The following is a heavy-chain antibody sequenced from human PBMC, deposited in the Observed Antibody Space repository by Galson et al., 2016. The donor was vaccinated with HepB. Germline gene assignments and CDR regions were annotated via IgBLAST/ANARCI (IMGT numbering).Heavy chain of an antibody. Sequence: SLRLSCAASGFTFTSSGMSWVRQAPGKGLEWVSYISEGSSNKYYPDSVKGRFTISRDNAKNSVYLQMNSLRDEDTAVYYCAVWSPNLSESSGSWGQGARVTVSS. CDR3: AVWSPNLSESSGS. CDR1: GFTFTSSG. CDR2: ISEGSSNK. D-gene: IGHD3-22*01. V-gene: IGHV3-48*02. J-gene: IGHJ5*02.